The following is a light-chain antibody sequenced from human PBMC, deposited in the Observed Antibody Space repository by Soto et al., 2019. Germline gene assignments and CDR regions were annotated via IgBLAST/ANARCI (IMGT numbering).Light chain of an antibody. J-gene: IGLJ1*01. Sequence: QSVLTQSPSASASLGASVNLTCTLSSGHSSYAIAWHQQQPEKGPRFLMKLNSDGSHSKGDGIPDRFSGSSSGAERYLTISSLQSEDEADYYCQTWGTGIHVFATGTKVTVL. CDR3: QTWGTGIHV. CDR2: LNSDGSH. V-gene: IGLV4-69*02. CDR1: SGHSSYA.